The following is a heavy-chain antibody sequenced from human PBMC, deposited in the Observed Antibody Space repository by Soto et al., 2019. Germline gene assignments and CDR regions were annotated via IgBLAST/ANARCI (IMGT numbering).Heavy chain of an antibody. CDR2: ISSSSSTI. V-gene: IGHV3-48*02. Sequence: EVQLVESGGGLVQPGGSLRLSCAASGFTFSSYSMNWVRQAPGKGLEWVSYISSSSSTIYYADSVKGRFTISRDNAKNTLDLQMNSLRDEDTAVYYWASGKDYAEEVYWGHGTLVNVSS. CDR1: GFTFSSYS. D-gene: IGHD4-17*01. CDR3: ASGKDYAEEVY. J-gene: IGHJ4*01.